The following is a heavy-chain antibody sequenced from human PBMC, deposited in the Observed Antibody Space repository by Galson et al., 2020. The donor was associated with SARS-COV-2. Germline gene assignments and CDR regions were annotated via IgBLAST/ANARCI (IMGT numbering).Heavy chain of an antibody. Sequence: ASVKVSCKASGYTFTSYYIHWVRQDPGKGLEWMGIINPSGGGTTYAQKFQGRVTMTRDTSTSTVYMELSSLRSEDTAVYYCARDSQGGNDYNYLLFWGQGTLVTVSS. V-gene: IGHV1-46*01. D-gene: IGHD4-4*01. CDR3: ARDSQGGNDYNYLLF. CDR2: INPSGGGT. CDR1: GYTFTSYY. J-gene: IGHJ4*02.